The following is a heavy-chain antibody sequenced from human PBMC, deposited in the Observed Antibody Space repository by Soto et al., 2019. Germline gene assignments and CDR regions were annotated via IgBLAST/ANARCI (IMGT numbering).Heavy chain of an antibody. Sequence: GGSLRLSCVVSGVTFDDYAMHWVRQAPGKGLEWVSGISWNSGTIAYADSVKGRFTIARDNAKNSLYLQLNSLRPEDTALYYCATETKYNPGTGGFDSWGLGTLVTVSS. CDR3: ATETKYNPGTGGFDS. CDR1: GVTFDDYA. CDR2: ISWNSGTI. D-gene: IGHD1-1*01. V-gene: IGHV3-9*01. J-gene: IGHJ4*02.